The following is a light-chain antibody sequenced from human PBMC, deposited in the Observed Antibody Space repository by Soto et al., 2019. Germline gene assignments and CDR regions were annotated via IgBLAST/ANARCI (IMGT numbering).Light chain of an antibody. CDR3: QQGHNWPLT. CDR2: DAS. Sequence: EIVMTQSPATLSLSPGERAALSCRASQSINSELAWYQQKPGQPPRLLIYDASTRATGVPARFTGSESGSDSTLTISGLQDEVFAVYCQQQGHNWPLTFGQGTRLEI. CDR1: QSINSE. V-gene: IGKV3-15*01. J-gene: IGKJ2*01.